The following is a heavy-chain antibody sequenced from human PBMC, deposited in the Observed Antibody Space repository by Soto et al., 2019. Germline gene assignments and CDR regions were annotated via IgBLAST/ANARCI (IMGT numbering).Heavy chain of an antibody. J-gene: IGHJ6*02. Sequence: VGSLRLSCAASGFTFSSYSMNWVRQAPGKGLEWVSSISSNSSYIYYADSVKGRFTISRDNAKNSLYLQMNSLRAEDTAVYYCASPDRSLIAAAGPYYYYGMDVWGQGTTVTVS. CDR3: ASPDRSLIAAAGPYYYYGMDV. CDR1: GFTFSSYS. D-gene: IGHD6-13*01. CDR2: ISSNSSYI. V-gene: IGHV3-21*01.